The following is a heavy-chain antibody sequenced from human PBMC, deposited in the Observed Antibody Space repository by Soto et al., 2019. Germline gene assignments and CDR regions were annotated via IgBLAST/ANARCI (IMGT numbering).Heavy chain of an antibody. V-gene: IGHV3-9*01. Sequence: DVQLVESGGGLVQPGRSLRLSCAASGFTFDDYAMHWVRQAPGKGLEWVSGISWNSGSIGYADSVKGRFTISRDNAKNSLYLQMNSLRAEDTALYYCAKGPHPSYGEENYFDYWGQGTLVTVSS. CDR2: ISWNSGSI. CDR3: AKGPHPSYGEENYFDY. D-gene: IGHD4-17*01. CDR1: GFTFDDYA. J-gene: IGHJ4*02.